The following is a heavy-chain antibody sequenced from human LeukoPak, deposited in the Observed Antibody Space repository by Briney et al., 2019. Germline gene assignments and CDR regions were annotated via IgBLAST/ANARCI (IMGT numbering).Heavy chain of an antibody. D-gene: IGHD5-18*01. CDR3: ARQGGLWLRAPFDC. V-gene: IGHV4-39*01. J-gene: IGHJ4*02. Sequence: PSETLSLTCTVSGGSISTSSYYWGWIRQPPGKGLEWIGSMYYSGSTYYNPSLQSRVTISVDTSKNQFSLRLTSVTAADTAVYYCARQGGLWLRAPFDCWGQGTLVTVSS. CDR2: MYYSGST. CDR1: GGSISTSSYY.